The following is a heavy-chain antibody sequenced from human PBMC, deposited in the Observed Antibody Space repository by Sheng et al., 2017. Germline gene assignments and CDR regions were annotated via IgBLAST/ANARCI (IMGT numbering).Heavy chain of an antibody. CDR1: GGTFSSYA. D-gene: IGHD6-6*01. V-gene: IGHV1-69*05. CDR3: ARRTRNSSSWGGAFDI. CDR2: IIPIFGTA. J-gene: IGHJ3*02. Sequence: QVQLVQSGAEVKKPGSSVKVSCKASGGTFSSYAISWVRQAPGQGLEWMGGIIPIFGTANYAQKFQGRVTITTDESTSTAYMELSSLRSEDTAMYYCARRTRNSSSWGGAFDIWGQGTMVTVSS.